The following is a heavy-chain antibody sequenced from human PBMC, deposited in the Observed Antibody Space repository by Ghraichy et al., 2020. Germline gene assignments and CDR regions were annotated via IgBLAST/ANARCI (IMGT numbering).Heavy chain of an antibody. J-gene: IGHJ4*02. Sequence: QTLSLTCTFSGFSLSTSGMCVSWIRQPPGKALEWLALIDWDDDKYYSTSLKTRLTISKDTSKNQVVLTMTNMDPVDTATYYCARIRSGSGPFDYWGQGTLVTVSS. CDR2: IDWDDDK. D-gene: IGHD3-10*01. V-gene: IGHV2-70*01. CDR3: ARIRSGSGPFDY. CDR1: GFSLSTSGMC.